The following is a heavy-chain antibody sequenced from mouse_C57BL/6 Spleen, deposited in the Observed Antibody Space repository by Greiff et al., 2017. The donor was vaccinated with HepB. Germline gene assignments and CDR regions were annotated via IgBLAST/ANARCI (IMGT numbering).Heavy chain of an antibody. J-gene: IGHJ4*01. V-gene: IGHV1-59*01. Sequence: VQLQQPGAELVRPGTSVKLSCKASGYTFTSYWMHWVKQRPGQGLEWIGVIDPSDSYTNYNQKFKGKATLTVDTSSSTAYMQRSSLTSEDSAVYYCARSYKDYYAMDYWGQGTSVTVSS. CDR3: ARSYKDYYAMDY. D-gene: IGHD1-3*01. CDR1: GYTFTSYW. CDR2: IDPSDSYT.